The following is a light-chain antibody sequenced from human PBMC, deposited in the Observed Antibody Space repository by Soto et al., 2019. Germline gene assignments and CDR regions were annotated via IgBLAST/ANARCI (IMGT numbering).Light chain of an antibody. V-gene: IGKV3-15*01. CDR3: QQYNNWPPYT. Sequence: EVVMTQSPATLSVSPGERATLSCRASQTVSSNLAWYQQKPGQAPRLLIYDASTRATGIPARFSGSGSGTEFTLTIISLQSEDSAVYLCQQYNNWPPYTIGPGTKVDIK. J-gene: IGKJ3*01. CDR1: QTVSSN. CDR2: DAS.